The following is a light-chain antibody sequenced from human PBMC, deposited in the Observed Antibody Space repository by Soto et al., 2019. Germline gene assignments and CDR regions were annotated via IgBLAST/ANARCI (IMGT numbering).Light chain of an antibody. Sequence: IHMTPCPSTLSCSFGARGTITFRASQSITGWLAWFQQKPGKAPSLLIFDASTLHSGVPSRFSGSGSGTDFTLTISSLQPDDFATYYCQQFAISTTFGQGTKVDIK. CDR2: DAS. CDR3: QQFAISTT. J-gene: IGKJ1*01. CDR1: QSITGW. V-gene: IGKV1-5*01.